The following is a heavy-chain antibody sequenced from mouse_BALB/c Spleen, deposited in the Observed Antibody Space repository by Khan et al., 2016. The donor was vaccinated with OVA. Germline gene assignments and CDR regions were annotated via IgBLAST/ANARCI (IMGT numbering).Heavy chain of an antibody. Sequence: VQLQQPGPELVKPGASVKMSCKASGYSFTNYIIHWVKQKPGQGLEWIGYINPYNDGAKYNEKFKGKATLTSDKSSSSAYMELSGLTSEYSAVYYYARDYGRSFWFAYWGQGTLVTVSA. CDR3: ARDYGRSFWFAY. J-gene: IGHJ3*01. CDR2: INPYNDGA. V-gene: IGHV1S136*01. D-gene: IGHD1-1*01. CDR1: GYSFTNYI.